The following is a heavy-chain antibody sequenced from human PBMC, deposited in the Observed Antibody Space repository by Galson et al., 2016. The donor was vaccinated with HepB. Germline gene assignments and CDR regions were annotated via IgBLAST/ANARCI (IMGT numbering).Heavy chain of an antibody. J-gene: IGHJ6*02. CDR2: ISGYNGNT. Sequence: SVKVSCKASDYTFTSYGISWVRQAPGQGLEWMGWISGYNGNTHYGQKLQGRVTMTTDTSTSTVYMELRSLRSDDAAVYYCARDGAVIATAGTYYYGMDVWGQGTTVTVS. CDR1: DYTFTSYG. D-gene: IGHD6-13*01. V-gene: IGHV1-18*01. CDR3: ARDGAVIATAGTYYYGMDV.